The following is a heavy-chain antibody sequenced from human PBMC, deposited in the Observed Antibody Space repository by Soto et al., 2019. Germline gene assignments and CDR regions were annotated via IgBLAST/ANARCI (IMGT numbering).Heavy chain of an antibody. CDR1: GYMFTSYW. CDR3: ARLFGSNTGSYPDPY. D-gene: IGHD1-26*01. Sequence: GESLKISFTGSGYMFTSYWIGWVRQMPGKGLEWMGIIYPGDSNNRYSPSFQGQVTISADKSISTAYLQWSSLKASDTAMYYCARLFGSNTGSYPDPYWGQGTLVTVSS. J-gene: IGHJ4*02. CDR2: IYPGDSNN. V-gene: IGHV5-51*01.